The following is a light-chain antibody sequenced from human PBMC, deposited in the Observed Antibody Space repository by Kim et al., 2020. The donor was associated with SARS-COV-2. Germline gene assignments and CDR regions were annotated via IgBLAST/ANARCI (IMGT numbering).Light chain of an antibody. J-gene: IGLJ2*01. V-gene: IGLV2-14*03. CDR1: SGDVGGYKF. Sequence: GQAITRSWTGTSGDVGGYKFVAWYQQHPGEAPKHMIYDVRSRPSGVVNRFSGSKSGNTASLTISGLQSEDEADYYCSSYTAIGALVFGGGTQLTVL. CDR3: SSYTAIGALV. CDR2: DVR.